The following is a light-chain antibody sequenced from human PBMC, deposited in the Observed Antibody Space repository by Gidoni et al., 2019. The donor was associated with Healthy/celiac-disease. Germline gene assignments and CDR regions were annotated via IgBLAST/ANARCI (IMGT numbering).Light chain of an antibody. CDR2: GAS. CDR3: QQYNNWPPYS. J-gene: IGKJ2*03. Sequence: EIVMTQSPATLSVSPGERATLSCRASQSVSSNLAWYQQKPGQAPRLLIYGASTRATGIPARFSGSGSGIEFTLTISSLQSEDFAVYYCQQYNNWPPYSFXQXTKLEIK. V-gene: IGKV3-15*01. CDR1: QSVSSN.